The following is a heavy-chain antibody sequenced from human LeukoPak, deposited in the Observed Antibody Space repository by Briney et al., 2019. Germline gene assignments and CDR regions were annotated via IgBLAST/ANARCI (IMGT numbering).Heavy chain of an antibody. Sequence: GGSLRLSCAASGFIFRNYAMGWVRQAPGKGLEWVSAISGSGGSTYYADSVKGRFTISRDNSKNTLYLQMNSLRAEDTAVYYCAKEHDYGVGYFDYWGQGTLVTVSS. CDR1: GFIFRNYA. CDR3: AKEHDYGVGYFDY. D-gene: IGHD4-17*01. J-gene: IGHJ4*02. CDR2: ISGSGGST. V-gene: IGHV3-23*01.